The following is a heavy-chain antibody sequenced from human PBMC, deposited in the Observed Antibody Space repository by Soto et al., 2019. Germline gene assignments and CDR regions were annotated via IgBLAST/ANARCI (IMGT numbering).Heavy chain of an antibody. CDR1: GGTFSTST. CDR3: ARGCPIGSTFSGYDAIDS. CDR2: TIPLLNVA. D-gene: IGHD5-12*01. J-gene: IGHJ4*02. Sequence: QVQLVQSGAEVKKPGSSVKVSCKASGGTFSTSTFTWVRQAPGQGLEWMGTTIPLLNVADYAQDFQGRLTITGDKSTSTTYMELNSLTSKDTAVYYCARGCPIGSTFSGYDAIDSWGQGTLVTVSS. V-gene: IGHV1-69*02.